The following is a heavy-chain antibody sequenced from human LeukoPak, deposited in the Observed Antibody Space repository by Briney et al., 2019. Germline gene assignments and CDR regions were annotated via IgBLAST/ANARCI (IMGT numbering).Heavy chain of an antibody. CDR1: GGSFTDYS. CDR3: ARLGLYTSSWYRFYYFDY. Sequence: PSETLSLTCGVYGGSFTDYSWSWLRQTPGKGLEWIGDVNHSGSTSYNSALKSRVTISVDTSRNQFSLKLSSVTAADTADYYCARLGLYTSSWYRFYYFDYWGQGSPVTVSS. J-gene: IGHJ4*02. CDR2: VNHSGST. D-gene: IGHD6-13*01. V-gene: IGHV4-34*01.